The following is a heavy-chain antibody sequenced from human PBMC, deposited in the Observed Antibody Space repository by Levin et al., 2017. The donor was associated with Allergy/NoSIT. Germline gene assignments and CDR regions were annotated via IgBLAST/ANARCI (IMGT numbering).Heavy chain of an antibody. V-gene: IGHV6-1*01. CDR1: GDSVSSDRAA. CDR3: ARRSRSGGDFDY. J-gene: IGHJ4*02. CDR2: TYYRSKWYN. Sequence: SETLSLTCAISGDSVSSDRAAWYWIRQSPSRGLEWLGRTYYRSKWYNDYAVSVKSRISVNPDTSKNQYSLQLNAVTPEETALYYCARRSRSGGDFDYWGQGTLVTVSS. D-gene: IGHD3-16*01.